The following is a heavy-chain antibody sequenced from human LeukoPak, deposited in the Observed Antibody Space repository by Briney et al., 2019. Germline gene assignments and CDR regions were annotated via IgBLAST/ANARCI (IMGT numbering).Heavy chain of an antibody. CDR3: AGHPTYYGGYAYFKH. Sequence: PSETLSLTCTVSGGSISSYYWTWIRQPAGKGLEGIGRIYPSGTTNDNPPLNNRVTMSVDTSKTQFSLKLNSVSAADTAVYYCAGHPTYYGGYAYFKHWGQGTLVTVSS. J-gene: IGHJ1*01. D-gene: IGHD4-17*01. CDR1: GGSISSYY. CDR2: IYPSGTT. V-gene: IGHV4-4*07.